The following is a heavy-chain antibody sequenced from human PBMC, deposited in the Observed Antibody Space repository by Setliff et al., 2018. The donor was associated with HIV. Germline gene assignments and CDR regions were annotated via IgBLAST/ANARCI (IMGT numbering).Heavy chain of an antibody. CDR2: IKQDGSEK. J-gene: IGHJ3*02. V-gene: IGHV3-7*01. D-gene: IGHD3-22*01. CDR1: GFTFSNYW. CDR3: ARSHYDSRGYYYRGDAFDI. Sequence: PGGSLRLSCAASGFTFSNYWMNWVRQAPGKGLEWVANIKQDGSEKYYVDSVKGRFTISRDNAKNSLYLQMNSLRAEDTAVYYCARSHYDSRGYYYRGDAFDIWGLGT.